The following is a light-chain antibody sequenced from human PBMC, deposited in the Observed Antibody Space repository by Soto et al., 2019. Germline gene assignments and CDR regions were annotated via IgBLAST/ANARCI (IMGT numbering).Light chain of an antibody. CDR1: QSVSRH. CDR2: DAS. J-gene: IGKJ4*01. Sequence: EIVLTQSPATLSLSPGERATLSCRASQSVSRHLAWYQQKPGQAPRLLIYDASNRATGIPARFSGGGSGTDFTLTISSLEPEDFAVYYCQQRNNWPPVTFGGGTKVDIK. V-gene: IGKV3-11*01. CDR3: QQRNNWPPVT.